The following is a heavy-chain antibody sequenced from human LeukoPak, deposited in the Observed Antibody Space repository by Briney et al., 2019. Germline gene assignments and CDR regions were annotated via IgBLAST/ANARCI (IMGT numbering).Heavy chain of an antibody. J-gene: IGHJ4*02. D-gene: IGHD2-2*01. V-gene: IGHV3-30*04. CDR2: ISYDGSNK. CDR1: GFTFSNYA. CDR3: ARSYCSGSTCYAPEY. Sequence: GRSLRLSCAASGFTFSNYAMYWVRQAPGKGLEWVAVISYDGSNKYYADSVKGRFTISRDNSKNTLYLQMNSLRAEDTAVYYCARSYCSGSTCYAPEYWGQGTLVTVSS.